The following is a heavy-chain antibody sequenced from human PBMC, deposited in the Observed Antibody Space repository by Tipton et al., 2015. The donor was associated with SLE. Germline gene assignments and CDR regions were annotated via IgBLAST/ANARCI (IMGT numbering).Heavy chain of an antibody. V-gene: IGHV4-61*02. CDR3: ARDLAYCSSTSCFDYFDY. Sequence: TLSLTCTVSGGSISSGSYYWSWIRQPAGKGLERIGRIYTSGSTNYNPSLKSRVTISVDTSKNHFSLKLSSVTAADTAVYYCARDLAYCSSTSCFDYFDYWGQGTLVTVSS. CDR2: IYTSGST. J-gene: IGHJ4*02. D-gene: IGHD2-2*01. CDR1: GGSISSGSYY.